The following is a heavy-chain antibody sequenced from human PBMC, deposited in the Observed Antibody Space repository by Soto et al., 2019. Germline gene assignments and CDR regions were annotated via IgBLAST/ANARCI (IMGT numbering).Heavy chain of an antibody. D-gene: IGHD5-18*01. CDR1: GGTFSSYA. CDR2: IIPIFGTA. Sequence: QVQLVQSGAEVKKPGSSVKVSCKASGGTFSSYAISWVRQAPGQGLEWMGGIIPIFGTAKYAQKFQGRVTITADESTSTAYMELSSLRAEDTAVYYCERDRRGYSYGFDYWGQGTPVTVSS. J-gene: IGHJ4*02. CDR3: ERDRRGYSYGFDY. V-gene: IGHV1-69*01.